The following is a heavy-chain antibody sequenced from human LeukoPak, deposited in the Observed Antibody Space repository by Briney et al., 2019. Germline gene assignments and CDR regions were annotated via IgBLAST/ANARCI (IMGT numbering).Heavy chain of an antibody. CDR3: ARGADHVYYYYGMDV. J-gene: IGHJ6*02. V-gene: IGHV1-2*02. Sequence: ASVKVSCKASGYTFTGYYMHWVRQPPGPGLEWMGWINLNSGGTNYAQKFHGRVTMTRDTSISKAYMELSRLGSDDTAVYYCARGADHVYYYYGMDVCGQGTTATVSS. CDR1: GYTFTGYY. CDR2: INLNSGGT.